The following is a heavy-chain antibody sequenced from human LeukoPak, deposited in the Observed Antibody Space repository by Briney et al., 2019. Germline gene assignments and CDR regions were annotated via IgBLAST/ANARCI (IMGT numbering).Heavy chain of an antibody. J-gene: IGHJ3*02. Sequence: ASVKASCKASGYTFTSYGISWVRQAPGQGLEWMGWISAYNGNTNYAQKLQGRVTMTTDTSTSTAYMELRSLRSDDTAVYYCARPGYSSGWSGTDAFDIWGQGTMVTVSS. CDR3: ARPGYSSGWSGTDAFDI. V-gene: IGHV1-18*01. CDR1: GYTFTSYG. CDR2: ISAYNGNT. D-gene: IGHD6-19*01.